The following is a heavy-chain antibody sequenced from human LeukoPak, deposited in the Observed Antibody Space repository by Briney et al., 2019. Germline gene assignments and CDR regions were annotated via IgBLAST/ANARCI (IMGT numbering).Heavy chain of an antibody. Sequence: PSGTLSLTCAVYGGSFSGDDGSWIREPPGKGLEGSGEINHSGSTNDNPSLKSRVTISVDTSKNQFSLQLSSVTAADTAVYYCARHSTSNLCGGSCKYSYWYFDLWGRGTLVTVSS. D-gene: IGHD2-15*01. CDR3: ARHSTSNLCGGSCKYSYWYFDL. V-gene: IGHV4-34*01. CDR2: INHSGST. CDR1: GGSFSGDD. J-gene: IGHJ2*01.